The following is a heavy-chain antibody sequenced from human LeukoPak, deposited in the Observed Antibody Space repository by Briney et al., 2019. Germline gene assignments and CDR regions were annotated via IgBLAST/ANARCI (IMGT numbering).Heavy chain of an antibody. J-gene: IGHJ5*02. CDR1: GGSISSYY. D-gene: IGHD3-3*01. V-gene: IGHV4-4*07. CDR3: ASEAPGGDLWSGYYSFWFDP. CDR2: IYTSGST. Sequence: SETLSLTCTFSGGSISSYYWSWIRQPAGQGLEWSGRIYTSGSTNYNPSLKSRVTMSVDTSKNQFSLKLSSVTAADTAVYYCASEAPGGDLWSGYYSFWFDPWGRGTLVTVSS.